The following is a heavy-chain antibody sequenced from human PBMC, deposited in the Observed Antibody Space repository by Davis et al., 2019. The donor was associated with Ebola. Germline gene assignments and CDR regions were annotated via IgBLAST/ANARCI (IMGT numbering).Heavy chain of an antibody. J-gene: IGHJ5*02. CDR2: IKQDGSEK. V-gene: IGHV3-7*03. CDR3: ARVVMVRGVSDWFDP. D-gene: IGHD3-10*01. Sequence: GGSLRLSCAASGFTFSSYWMSWVRQAPGKGLEWVANIKQDGSEKYYVDSVKGRFTISRDNAKNSLYLQMNSLRAEDTAVYYCARVVMVRGVSDWFDPWGQGTLVTVSS. CDR1: GFTFSSYW.